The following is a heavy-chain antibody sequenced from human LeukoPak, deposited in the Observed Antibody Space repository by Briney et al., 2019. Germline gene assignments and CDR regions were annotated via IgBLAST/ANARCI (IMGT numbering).Heavy chain of an antibody. J-gene: IGHJ5*02. CDR2: IYYSGST. D-gene: IGHD3-3*01. V-gene: IGHV4-30-4*01. CDR1: GGSISSGDYY. Sequence: SETLSLTCTVSGGSISSGDYYWSWIRQPPGKGPEWIGYIYYSGSTYYNPSLKSRVTISVDTSKNQFSLKLSSVTAADTAVYYCAREDYTNWFDPWGQGTLVTVSS. CDR3: AREDYTNWFDP.